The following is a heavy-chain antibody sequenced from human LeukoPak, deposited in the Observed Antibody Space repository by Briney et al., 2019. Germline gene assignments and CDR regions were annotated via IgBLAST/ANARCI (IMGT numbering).Heavy chain of an antibody. CDR1: GGSFSGYY. CDR2: INHSGST. V-gene: IGHV4-34*01. Sequence: SETLSLTCAVYGGSFSGYYWSWIRQPPGKGLEWIGEINHSGSTNYNPSLKSRVTISVDTSKNQFSLKVTSLTAADTAVYYCARDSLDILTGYYNEAQFLFDYWGQGTLVTVSS. D-gene: IGHD3-9*01. CDR3: ARDSLDILTGYYNEAQFLFDY. J-gene: IGHJ4*02.